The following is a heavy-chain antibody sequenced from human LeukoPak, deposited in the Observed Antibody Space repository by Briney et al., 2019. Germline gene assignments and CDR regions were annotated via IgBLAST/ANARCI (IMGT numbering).Heavy chain of an antibody. D-gene: IGHD1-1*01. V-gene: IGHV4-59*01. Sequence: SETLSLTCTVSRVSISSYDWRWIRQPPRTGLEWIGYAYHRGSTNYNPSLKSRVTISVDTSESQFSLRLRSVTAADTAIYYCARHGGTFDPWGQGILVTVSS. J-gene: IGHJ5*02. CDR1: RVSISSYD. CDR3: ARHGGTFDP. CDR2: AYHRGST.